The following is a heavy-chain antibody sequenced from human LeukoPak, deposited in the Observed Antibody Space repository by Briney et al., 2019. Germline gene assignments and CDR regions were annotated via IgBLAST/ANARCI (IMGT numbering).Heavy chain of an antibody. CDR3: ASSRGLSHAFDI. V-gene: IGHV4-59*01. J-gene: IGHJ3*02. CDR1: GGSISSYY. D-gene: IGHD2/OR15-2a*01. CDR2: IYYSGST. Sequence: SETLSLTCTVSGGSISSYYWSWIRQPPGKGLEWIGYIYYSGSTNYNPSLKSRVTISVDTSKNQFSLKLSSVTAADTAVYYCASSRGLSHAFDIWGQGTMVTVSS.